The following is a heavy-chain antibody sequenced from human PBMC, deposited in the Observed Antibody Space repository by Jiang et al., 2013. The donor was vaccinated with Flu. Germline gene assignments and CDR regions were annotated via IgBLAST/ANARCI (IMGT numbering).Heavy chain of an antibody. Sequence: SQTLSLTCVISGDSVSSNSAAWSWIRQSPSRGLEWLGRTYYRSKWYDDYAVSVKSRITINPDTSKNQFSLQLNSVTPEDTAVYYCARALAVAGNAGWYYDLWGRGTLVTVSS. V-gene: IGHV6-1*01. D-gene: IGHD6-19*01. J-gene: IGHJ2*01. CDR3: ARALAVAGNAGWYYDL. CDR1: GDSVSSNSAA. CDR2: TYYRSKWYD.